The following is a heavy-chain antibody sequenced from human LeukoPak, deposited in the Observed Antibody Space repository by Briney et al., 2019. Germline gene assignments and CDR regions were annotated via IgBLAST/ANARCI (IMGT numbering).Heavy chain of an antibody. CDR2: IFNSGST. J-gene: IGHJ4*02. Sequence: SETLSLTCTVSGGYISSYYWSWIRQPPGKGLEWIGYIFNSGSTNYNPSLKSRVTISVDTSNNRFSLKLSSVTAADTAVYFCALGDCSSTSCYVFDYWGQGTLVTVSS. V-gene: IGHV4-59*01. CDR3: ALGDCSSTSCYVFDY. CDR1: GGYISSYY. D-gene: IGHD2-2*01.